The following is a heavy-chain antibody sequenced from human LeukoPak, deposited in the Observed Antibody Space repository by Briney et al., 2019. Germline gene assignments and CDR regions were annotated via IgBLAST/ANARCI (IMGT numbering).Heavy chain of an antibody. J-gene: IGHJ4*02. CDR1: GFTFSSYA. CDR3: ANEYYYDSSIAY. D-gene: IGHD3-22*01. CDR2: VSFDGSNK. V-gene: IGHV3-30*04. Sequence: GGSLRLSCAASGFTFSSYAMHWVRQAPGKGLEWVAVVSFDGSNKYYVDSVKGRFTISRDNSKNTLYLQMNSLRAEDTAVYYCANEYYYDSSIAYWGQGTLVTVSS.